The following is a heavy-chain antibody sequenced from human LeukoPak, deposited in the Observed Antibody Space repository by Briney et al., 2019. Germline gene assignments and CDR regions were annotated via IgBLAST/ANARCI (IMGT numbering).Heavy chain of an antibody. CDR1: GFTFSSYN. CDR3: AELGITMIGGV. J-gene: IGHJ6*04. CDR2: ISSSGSTI. V-gene: IGHV3-48*03. D-gene: IGHD3-10*02. Sequence: GGSLRLSCAASGFTFSSYNMNWVRQAPGRGLEWVSYISSSGSTIYYADSVKGRFTISRDNAKNSLYLQMNSLRAEDTAVYYCAELGITMIGGVWGKGTTVTISS.